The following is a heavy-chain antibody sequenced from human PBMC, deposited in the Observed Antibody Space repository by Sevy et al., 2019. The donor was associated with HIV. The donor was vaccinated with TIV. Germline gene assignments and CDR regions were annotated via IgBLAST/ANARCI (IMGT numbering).Heavy chain of an antibody. CDR1: GDSISSNNFY. J-gene: IGHJ4*01. D-gene: IGHD6-19*01. CDR2: IYYTGST. CDR3: AREAVALDY. Sequence: SETLSLTCTVSGDSISSNNFYWGWVRQPPEKGLEWIGSIYYTGSTYYNPSLKSQVTISVDTSKNQFSLKLTSVTAADTAVYYCAREAVALDYWGQGTLVTASS. V-gene: IGHV4-39*02.